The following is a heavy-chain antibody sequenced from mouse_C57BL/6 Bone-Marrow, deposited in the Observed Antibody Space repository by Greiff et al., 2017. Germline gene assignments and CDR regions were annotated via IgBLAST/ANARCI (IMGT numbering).Heavy chain of an antibody. V-gene: IGHV5-16*01. D-gene: IGHD2-14*01. CDR2: INYDGSST. CDR3: ARDAGTVDY. J-gene: IGHJ2*01. CDR1: GFTFSDYY. Sequence: EVQLVESEGGLVQPGSSMKLSCTASGFTFSDYYMAWVRQVPGKGLEWVANINYDGSSTYYLDSLKSRFIISRDNAKTILYLQVRSLKSEDAATYYCARDAGTVDYWGQGTTLTVSS.